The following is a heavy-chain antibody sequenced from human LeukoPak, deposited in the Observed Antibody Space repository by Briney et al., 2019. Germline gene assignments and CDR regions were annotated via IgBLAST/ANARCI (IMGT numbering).Heavy chain of an antibody. V-gene: IGHV1-24*01. Sequence: ASVKVSCKVSGYTLTELSMHWVRQAPGKGLEWMGGFDPEDGETIYAQKFQGRVTMTEDTSTDTAYMELSSLRSEDTAVYYCATDRYCSGGSCYSGGDRYNWFDPWGQGTLVTVSS. D-gene: IGHD2-15*01. CDR1: GYTLTELS. CDR2: FDPEDGET. J-gene: IGHJ5*02. CDR3: ATDRYCSGGSCYSGGDRYNWFDP.